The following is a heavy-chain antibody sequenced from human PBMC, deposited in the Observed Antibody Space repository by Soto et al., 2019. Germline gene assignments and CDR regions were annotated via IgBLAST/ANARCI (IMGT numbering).Heavy chain of an antibody. Sequence: ASVKVSCKASGYTFTSYDINCVRQATGQGLEWMGWMNPNSGSTGYAQKFQGRVTMTRNTSISTAYMELSSLRSEDTAVYYCARETLPDSSSWGNYYYYGMDVWGQGTTVTVSS. D-gene: IGHD6-13*01. V-gene: IGHV1-8*01. CDR3: ARETLPDSSSWGNYYYYGMDV. CDR1: GYTFTSYD. CDR2: MNPNSGST. J-gene: IGHJ6*02.